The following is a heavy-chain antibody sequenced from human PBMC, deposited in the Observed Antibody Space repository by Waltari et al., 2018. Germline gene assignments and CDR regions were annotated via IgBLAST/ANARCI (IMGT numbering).Heavy chain of an antibody. Sequence: QAQLEQSGAEVKKPGASVKVSCKVSGNTPIDLSIPWVRQAPGKGLEWMGGFDPEDDETFYAQKFQGRLTMTEDTSTDTAYMELSSLKSEDTAVYFCAAGGSYYSPFDFWGQGTLVTVSS. J-gene: IGHJ4*02. CDR3: AAGGSYYSPFDF. V-gene: IGHV1-24*01. D-gene: IGHD1-26*01. CDR2: FDPEDDET. CDR1: GNTPIDLS.